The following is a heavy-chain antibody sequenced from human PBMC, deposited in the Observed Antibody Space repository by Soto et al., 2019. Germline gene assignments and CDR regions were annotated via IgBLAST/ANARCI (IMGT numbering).Heavy chain of an antibody. CDR3: TRDAKYYDIMTGYFVNDY. CDR2: ISTDNGST. J-gene: IGHJ4*02. Sequence: QVQLVQSGGEVKKPGASVKVSCKASGYTFSNFGISWVRQAPGQGLEWMGWISTDNGSTKYAQNLQGRVTMTTDTTTSTAYMELRSLRSDDTAVDYCTRDAKYYDIMTGYFVNDYWGQGTLVTVAS. D-gene: IGHD3-9*01. V-gene: IGHV1-18*01. CDR1: GYTFSNFG.